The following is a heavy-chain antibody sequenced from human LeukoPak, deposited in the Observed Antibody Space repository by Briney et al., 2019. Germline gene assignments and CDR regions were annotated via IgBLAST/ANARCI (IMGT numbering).Heavy chain of an antibody. J-gene: IGHJ4*02. D-gene: IGHD2-2*01. Sequence: SETLSLTCTVSGGSISSGSYYWNWIRQPAGKGLEWIGRIYTSGNTNYNPSLKSRVTISVDTSKNQFSLKLSSVTAADTAVYYCARAHEYQLQFDYWGQGTLVTVSS. CDR2: IYTSGNT. V-gene: IGHV4-61*02. CDR1: GGSISSGSYY. CDR3: ARAHEYQLQFDY.